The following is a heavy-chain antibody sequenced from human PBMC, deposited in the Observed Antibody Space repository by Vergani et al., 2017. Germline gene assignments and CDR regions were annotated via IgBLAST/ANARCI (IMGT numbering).Heavy chain of an antibody. Sequence: QVQLQQWGAGLLKPSETLSLTCAVYGGSFSGYYWSWIRQPPGKGLEWIGEINHSGSTNYNPSLKSRVTISVDRSKNQFSLKLSSVTAADTAVYYCARMYSSSSFDYWGQGTLVTVSS. CDR2: INHSGST. D-gene: IGHD6-6*01. J-gene: IGHJ4*02. V-gene: IGHV4-34*01. CDR3: ARMYSSSSFDY. CDR1: GGSFSGYY.